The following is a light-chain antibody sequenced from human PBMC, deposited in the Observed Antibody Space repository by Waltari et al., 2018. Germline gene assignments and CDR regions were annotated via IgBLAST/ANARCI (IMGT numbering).Light chain of an antibody. CDR3: QQSDSLPLT. CDR2: VVS. J-gene: IGKJ4*01. Sequence: DIQMTQSPSSLSASVGDRVTITCRASQTINKYLNWYKQKPGKAHKVLISVVSYLHTGVPSRFSGSGSGTDFTLTISSLQPEDFATYYCQQSDSLPLTFGGGTKVEIK. CDR1: QTINKY. V-gene: IGKV1-39*01.